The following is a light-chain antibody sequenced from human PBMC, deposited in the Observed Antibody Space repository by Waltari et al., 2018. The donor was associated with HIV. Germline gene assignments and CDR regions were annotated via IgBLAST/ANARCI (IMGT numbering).Light chain of an antibody. CDR1: SPNIGAASH. Sequence: QSVLTQPPSLSGAPGQTVTISCPGTSPNIGAASHVHWYQQLPGTAPKLLIYGNTIRPSGVPDRFSGSKSGTSASLAITGLQADDEADYYCQSYDSSLSAWVFGGGTKLTVL. V-gene: IGLV1-40*01. J-gene: IGLJ3*02. CDR2: GNT. CDR3: QSYDSSLSAWV.